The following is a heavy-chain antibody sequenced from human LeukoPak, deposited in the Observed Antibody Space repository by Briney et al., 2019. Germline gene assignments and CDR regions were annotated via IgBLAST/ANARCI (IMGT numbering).Heavy chain of an antibody. Sequence: ASVKVSCEASGYTFTSYGISWVRQAPGQGLEWMGWISAYNGNTNYAQKLQGRVTMTTDTSASTAYMELRSLRSDDTAVYYRARDGYSYGERWFDPWGQGTLVTVSS. D-gene: IGHD5-18*01. CDR3: ARDGYSYGERWFDP. J-gene: IGHJ5*02. CDR2: ISAYNGNT. CDR1: GYTFTSYG. V-gene: IGHV1-18*04.